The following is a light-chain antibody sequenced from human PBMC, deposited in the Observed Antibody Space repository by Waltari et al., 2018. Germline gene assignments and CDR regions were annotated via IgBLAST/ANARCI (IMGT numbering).Light chain of an antibody. CDR2: TAS. J-gene: IGKJ2*01. CDR3: QQYNTFKYT. CDR1: QRISYW. Sequence: DIQMTQSPSTLSASVGDSVPITCRASQRISYWLAWYQQKPGKAPKLLIYTASTLESGVPSRFSGSGVGTEFTLTISSLEPDDFATYYCQQYNTFKYTFGQGTKLEI. V-gene: IGKV1-5*03.